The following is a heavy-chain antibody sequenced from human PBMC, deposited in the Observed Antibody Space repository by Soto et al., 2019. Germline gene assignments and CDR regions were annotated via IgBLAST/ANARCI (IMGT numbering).Heavy chain of an antibody. CDR3: AKNIVRGHWYFDL. D-gene: IGHD3-10*01. Sequence: QVQLVESGGGVVQPGKSLRLSCAASGIAFSGCGMFWVRQTPSKGLEWVAAISSDGSQKYYADSVKGRFTISRDNSKNTLYVQMNGLTTEDTAVYYCAKNIVRGHWYFDLWCRGTRVTVSS. CDR1: GIAFSGCG. CDR2: ISSDGSQK. V-gene: IGHV3-30*18. J-gene: IGHJ2*01.